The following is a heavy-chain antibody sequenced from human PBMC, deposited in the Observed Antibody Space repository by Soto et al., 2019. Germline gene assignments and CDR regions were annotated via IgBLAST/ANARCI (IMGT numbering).Heavy chain of an antibody. J-gene: IGHJ6*02. CDR2: ISAYSVEP. D-gene: IGHD1-26*01. CDR3: ARGHGAIRGALDV. V-gene: IGHV1-18*01. Sequence: QAQLVQSGAEVKKPGASVMVSCRASSYRFETYAMTWVRQAPGQGLEWMGWISAYSVEPYSAQQCQDRLTMTKDTSTGTAYMDLRSLTSDDTALYDCARGHGAIRGALDVWGQGTTFTVSS. CDR1: SYRFETYA.